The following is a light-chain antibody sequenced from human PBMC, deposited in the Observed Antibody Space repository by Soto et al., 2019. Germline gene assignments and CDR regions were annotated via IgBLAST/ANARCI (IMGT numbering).Light chain of an antibody. J-gene: IGKJ5*01. V-gene: IGKV3-15*01. CDR2: GAS. Sequence: ELVMTQSPAPLSVSPGERATFSCRTGQSVSRTLACYQQKPGQATRLLIKGASSRATGGAARFRGSGSGTEFTLTISNLQSGDFAVYYCQQRSNWRGVTFGQGTRLEIK. CDR1: QSVSRT. CDR3: QQRSNWRGVT.